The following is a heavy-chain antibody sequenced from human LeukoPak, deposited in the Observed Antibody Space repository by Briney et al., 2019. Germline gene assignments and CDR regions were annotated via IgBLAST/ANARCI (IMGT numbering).Heavy chain of an antibody. Sequence: ASVKVSCKASGYTFTIYDINWGRQATGQGLEWMGWMNPNSGNTGYAQKFQGRVTMTRNTSISTAYMELSSLRSEDTAVYYCARGGVLWFGELSGMDVWGQGTTVTVS. V-gene: IGHV1-8*01. D-gene: IGHD3-10*01. J-gene: IGHJ6*02. CDR1: GYTFTIYD. CDR3: ARGGVLWFGELSGMDV. CDR2: MNPNSGNT.